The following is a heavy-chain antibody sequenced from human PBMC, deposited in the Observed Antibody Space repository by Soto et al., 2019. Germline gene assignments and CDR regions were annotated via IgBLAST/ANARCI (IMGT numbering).Heavy chain of an antibody. Sequence: QVQLVESGGGVVQPGTSLRLSCAAPGFTFKPHAMHWVRQAPGKGLEWMAVIAYDGNEKFYADSVKGRFTISRDKSKNALYLQINTLRNEDTAVYYCGKDVGDYVPYYYGVDVWGQGTTVTVSS. J-gene: IGHJ6*02. V-gene: IGHV3-30*18. CDR1: GFTFKPHA. D-gene: IGHD1-26*01. CDR2: IAYDGNEK. CDR3: GKDVGDYVPYYYGVDV.